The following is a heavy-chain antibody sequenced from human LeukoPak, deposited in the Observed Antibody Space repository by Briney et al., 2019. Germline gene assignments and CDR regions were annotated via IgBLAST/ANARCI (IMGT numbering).Heavy chain of an antibody. CDR3: ARGRATVDY. Sequence: PSETLSLTCAVYGGSFSGYYWSWIRQPPGKGLEWIGEINHSGSTNYNPSLKSRVTISVDTSKNQFSLKLSSVTAADTAVYYCARGRATVDYWGQGTLVTGSS. D-gene: IGHD5-12*01. CDR2: INHSGST. CDR1: GGSFSGYY. V-gene: IGHV4-34*01. J-gene: IGHJ4*02.